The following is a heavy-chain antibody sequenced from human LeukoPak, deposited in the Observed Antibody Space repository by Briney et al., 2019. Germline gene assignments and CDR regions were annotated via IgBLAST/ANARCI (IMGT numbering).Heavy chain of an antibody. V-gene: IGHV3-48*03. J-gene: IGHJ6*04. CDR3: ARGSGAAAPEWV. D-gene: IGHD6-13*01. CDR1: GFTFSSYE. CDR2: ISSSGSTI. Sequence: PGGSLRLSCAASGFTFSSYEMNWVRQAPGKGLEWVSYISSSGSTIYYADSVKGRFTISRDNAKNSLYLQMNSLTAGDTAVYYCARGSGAAAPEWVWGKGTTVTISS.